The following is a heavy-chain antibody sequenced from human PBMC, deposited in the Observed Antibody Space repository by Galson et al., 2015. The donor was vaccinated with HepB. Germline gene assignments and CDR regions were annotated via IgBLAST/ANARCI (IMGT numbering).Heavy chain of an antibody. D-gene: IGHD1-26*01. V-gene: IGHV3-30*02. Sequence: SLRLSCAASRFTFSSYGMHWVRQTPGKGLEWVAFIRSDGSNIYYADSVKGRFTISRDNSKNTLYLQMSSLKTEDTAVYHCAKDPTSIGSYYGRSYFDLWGRGTLVSVSS. CDR3: AKDPTSIGSYYGRSYFDL. CDR2: IRSDGSNI. CDR1: RFTFSSYG. J-gene: IGHJ2*01.